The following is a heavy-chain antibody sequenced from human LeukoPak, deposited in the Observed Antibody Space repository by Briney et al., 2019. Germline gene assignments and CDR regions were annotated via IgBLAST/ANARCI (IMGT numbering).Heavy chain of an antibody. CDR2: ISGDGTKT. V-gene: IGHV3-74*01. J-gene: IGHJ5*02. Sequence: GGSLRLSCAASGFTFSDYWMHWVRQVPGEGLVWVSRISGDGTKTAYAGSVKGRFTISRDNARNTLYLQMNSLRAEDTAMYYCASTNYRGGTTGYNWFDPWGQGTLVTVSS. CDR1: GFTFSDYW. CDR3: ASTNYRGGTTGYNWFDP. D-gene: IGHD1-26*01.